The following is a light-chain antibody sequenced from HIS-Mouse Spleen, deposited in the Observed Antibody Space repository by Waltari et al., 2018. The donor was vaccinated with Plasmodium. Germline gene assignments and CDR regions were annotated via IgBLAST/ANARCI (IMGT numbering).Light chain of an antibody. J-gene: IGLJ1*01. Sequence: SYELTQPPSVSVSPGQTASIPCSGDKLGDKYARWYQQKPGQSPVLVIYQDSKRPSGIPERFSGSNSGNTATLTISGTQAMDEADYYCQAWDSSTDYVFGTGTKVTVL. CDR3: QAWDSSTDYV. CDR1: KLGDKY. CDR2: QDS. V-gene: IGLV3-1*01.